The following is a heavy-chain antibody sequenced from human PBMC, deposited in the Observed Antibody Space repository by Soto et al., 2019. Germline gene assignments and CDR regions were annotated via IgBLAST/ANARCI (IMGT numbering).Heavy chain of an antibody. V-gene: IGHV3-11*01. CDR3: ARATDYGDYLNPYYFDY. D-gene: IGHD4-17*01. CDR1: GFTCSDYY. J-gene: IGHJ4*02. CDR2: ISSSGSTI. Sequence: QVQLVESGGGLVKPGGSLRLSCAASGFTCSDYYMSWIRQAPGKGLEWVSYISSSGSTIYYAASVKGRFTISRDNAKNSLYLQMNSLRAEDTAVYYCARATDYGDYLNPYYFDYWGQGTLVTVSS.